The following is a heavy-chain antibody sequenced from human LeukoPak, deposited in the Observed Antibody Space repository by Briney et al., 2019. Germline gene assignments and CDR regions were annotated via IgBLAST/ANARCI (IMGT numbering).Heavy chain of an antibody. J-gene: IGHJ4*02. V-gene: IGHV3-23*01. D-gene: IGHD1-26*01. CDR2: ISGSGADT. Sequence: QAGGSLRLSSAASGFTFTTYSSYAMSWVRQPPGKGLEWVSSISGSGADTYYADSVKGRFTISRDNSKNTVYLQMNSLRAEDTAVYYCATLSWRELLSDDFDYWGQGTQVTVSS. CDR1: GFTFTTYSSYA. CDR3: ATLSWRELLSDDFDY.